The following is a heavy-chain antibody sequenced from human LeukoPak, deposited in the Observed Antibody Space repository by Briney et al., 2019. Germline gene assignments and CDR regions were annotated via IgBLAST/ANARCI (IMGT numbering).Heavy chain of an antibody. D-gene: IGHD5-18*01. CDR2: IYSGGST. CDR1: GFTVSSNY. V-gene: IGHV3-66*02. J-gene: IGHJ4*02. CDR3: AREVDTAMVTGFDY. Sequence: GGSLRLSCVASGFTVSSNYMSWVRQAPGKGLEWVSVIYSGGSTYYADSVKGRFTISRDNSKNTLYLQMNSLRAEDTAVYHCAREVDTAMVTGFDYWGQGTLVTVSS.